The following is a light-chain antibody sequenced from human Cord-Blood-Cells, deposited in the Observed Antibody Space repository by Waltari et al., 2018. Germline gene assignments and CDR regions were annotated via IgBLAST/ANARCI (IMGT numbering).Light chain of an antibody. Sequence: QSALTQPPSASGSPGPSVTIPCTGTSSDVGGYNYAPWYQQHPGKAPKLMFYEVSKRPSGVPDRFSGSKSGNTASLTVSGLQAEDEADYYCSSYAGSNNLVFGGGTKLTVL. V-gene: IGLV2-8*01. CDR2: EVS. CDR1: SSDVGGYNY. J-gene: IGLJ2*01. CDR3: SSYAGSNNLV.